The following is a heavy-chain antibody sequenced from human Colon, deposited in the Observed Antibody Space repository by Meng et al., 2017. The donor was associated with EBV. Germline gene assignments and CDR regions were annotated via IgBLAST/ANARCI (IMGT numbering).Heavy chain of an antibody. J-gene: IGHJ2*01. V-gene: IGHV4-30-4*01. D-gene: IGHD5-18*01. CDR1: GGSISSCDYY. Sequence: QVQLQESGLGLVKPSPTLSLTCTVSGGSISSCDYYWSWIRQPPGKGLELIGHIYYSGSTSYNPSLKSRVTISVDTSNNQFSLKLSSVTAADTAVYYCARVGWRQWSFDLWGRGTLVTVSS. CDR2: IYYSGST. CDR3: ARVGWRQWSFDL.